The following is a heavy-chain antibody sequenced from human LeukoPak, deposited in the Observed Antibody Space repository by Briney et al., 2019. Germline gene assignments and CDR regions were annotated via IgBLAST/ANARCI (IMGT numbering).Heavy chain of an antibody. Sequence: GGSLRLSCAASGFTFSSYAMSWVRQAPGKGLEWVSAISGSGGSTYHADSVKGRFTISRDNSKNTLYLQMNSLRAEDTAVYYCAKTPWVRSYYYYGMDVWGQGTTVTVSS. V-gene: IGHV3-23*01. D-gene: IGHD1-1*01. CDR2: ISGSGGST. CDR3: AKTPWVRSYYYYGMDV. CDR1: GFTFSSYA. J-gene: IGHJ6*02.